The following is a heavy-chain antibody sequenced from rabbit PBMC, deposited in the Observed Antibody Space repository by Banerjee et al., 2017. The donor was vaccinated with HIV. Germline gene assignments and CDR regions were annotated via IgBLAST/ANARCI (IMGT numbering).Heavy chain of an antibody. CDR2: IDPIFGST. V-gene: IGHV1S47*01. D-gene: IGHD6-1*01. CDR1: GFDFSSSG. J-gene: IGHJ4*01. Sequence: QEQLVESGGGLVQPGGSLKLSCKASGFDFSSSGVNWVRQAPGKGLEWIGYIDPIFGSTYYASWVNGRFSISRENTQNTVSLQMNSLTAADTATYFCARDFVAGYAGYGYGYFNLWGPGTLVTVS. CDR3: ARDFVAGYAGYGYGYFNL.